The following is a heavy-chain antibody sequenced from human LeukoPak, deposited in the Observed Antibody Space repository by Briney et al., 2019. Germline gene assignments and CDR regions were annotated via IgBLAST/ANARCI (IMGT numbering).Heavy chain of an antibody. J-gene: IGHJ6*03. CDR3: ARVLSGRGSLYNYYYYMDV. Sequence: GGSLRLSCAASGFTFSTYNMNWVRQAPGKGLEWVSSISSSSSYIYYADSVKGRFTISRDNAKNSLYLQMNSLRAEDTAVYYCARVLSGRGSLYNYYYYMDVWGKGTTVTISS. V-gene: IGHV3-21*01. D-gene: IGHD3-10*01. CDR1: GFTFSTYN. CDR2: ISSSSSYI.